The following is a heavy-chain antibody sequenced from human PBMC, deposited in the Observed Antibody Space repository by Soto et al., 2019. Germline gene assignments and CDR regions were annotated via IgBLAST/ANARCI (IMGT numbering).Heavy chain of an antibody. J-gene: IGHJ6*02. CDR1: GGSISSYY. V-gene: IGHV4-59*01. D-gene: IGHD2-2*01. Sequence: QVQLQESGPGLVKPSETLSLTCTVSGGSISSYYWSWIRQPPGKGLEWIGYIYYSGSTNYTPSPKSRSPIPVDPSKNQFSLKLSSVTAADTAVYYCARGWVPAARQDYYYYGMDVWGQGTTVTVSS. CDR2: IYYSGST. CDR3: ARGWVPAARQDYYYYGMDV.